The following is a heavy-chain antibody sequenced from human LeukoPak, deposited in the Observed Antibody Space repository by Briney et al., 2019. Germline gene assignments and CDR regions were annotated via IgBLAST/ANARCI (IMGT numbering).Heavy chain of an antibody. Sequence: PGGSLRLSCAASGFTFSSYAMNWVRQAPGKGLDWVSAISGSGGTTYYADSVKGRFTISRDNSKNTLYLQMNSLRAEDTAVYYCAKNPYYYGSGSYYSPLDSWGQGTLVTVSS. CDR3: AKNPYYYGSGSYYSPLDS. CDR1: GFTFSSYA. CDR2: ISGSGGTT. V-gene: IGHV3-23*01. J-gene: IGHJ4*02. D-gene: IGHD3-10*01.